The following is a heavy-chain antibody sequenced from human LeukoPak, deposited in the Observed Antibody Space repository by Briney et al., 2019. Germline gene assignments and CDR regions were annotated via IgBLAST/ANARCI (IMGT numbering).Heavy chain of an antibody. CDR2: IWFDGSNK. D-gene: IGHD6-6*01. CDR1: GFIFSNDA. Sequence: GRSLRLSCAASGFIFSNDAMHWVRQAPGKGLEWVAFIWFDGSNKHYADSVKGRFTIPRDNSEDTLYLQMNSLRAEDTAVYYCVRDLWSEQLFIALGYWGQGTLVTVSS. J-gene: IGHJ4*02. CDR3: VRDLWSEQLFIALGY. V-gene: IGHV3-33*01.